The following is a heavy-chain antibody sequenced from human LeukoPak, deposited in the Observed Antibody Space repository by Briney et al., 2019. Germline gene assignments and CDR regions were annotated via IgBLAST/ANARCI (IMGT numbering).Heavy chain of an antibody. CDR3: AREVAASGLGYFDY. CDR2: IYSGGST. CDR1: GFTVSNNY. V-gene: IGHV3-53*01. D-gene: IGHD3-16*01. Sequence: GGSLRLSCTASGFTVSNNYMSWVRQAPGKGLEWVSLIYSGGSTYYANSVKGRFTISRDNPQNTLYLQMNSLRAEDTAVYYCAREVAASGLGYFDYWGQGTLVTVSS. J-gene: IGHJ4*02.